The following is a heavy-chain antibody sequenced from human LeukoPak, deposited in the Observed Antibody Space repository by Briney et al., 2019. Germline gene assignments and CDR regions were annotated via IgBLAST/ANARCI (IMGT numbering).Heavy chain of an antibody. CDR1: GFTFSSYG. J-gene: IGHJ4*02. CDR2: IRYDGSYK. V-gene: IGHV3-30*02. CDR3: AKDTPGMVRGHFDY. Sequence: GGSLRLSCAASGFTFSSYGMHWVRQAPGKGLGWVAFIRYDGSYKYFADSVKGRFTISRDNSKNTLYLQMNSLRAEDTAVYYCAKDTPGMVRGHFDYWGQGTLITVSS. D-gene: IGHD3-10*01.